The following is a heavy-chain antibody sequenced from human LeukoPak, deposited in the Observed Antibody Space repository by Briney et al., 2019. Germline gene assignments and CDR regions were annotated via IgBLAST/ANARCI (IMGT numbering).Heavy chain of an antibody. D-gene: IGHD3-22*01. CDR3: ARVGYYDSSGYYLIDY. CDR2: IYYSGST. J-gene: IGHJ4*02. Sequence: PSETLSLTCTVSGGSISSSTYYWGWIRQPPGKGLEWIGSIYYSGSTNYNPSLKSRVTISVDTSKNQFSLKLSSVTAADTAVYYCARVGYYDSSGYYLIDYWGQGTLVTVSS. CDR1: GGSISSSTYY. V-gene: IGHV4-39*07.